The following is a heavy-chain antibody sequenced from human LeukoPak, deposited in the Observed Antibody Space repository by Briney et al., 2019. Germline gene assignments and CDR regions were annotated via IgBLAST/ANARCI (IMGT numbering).Heavy chain of an antibody. D-gene: IGHD6-19*01. Sequence: GGSLRLSCAASGFTFDDYAMHWVRQAPGKGLEWVSGISWNSGSIGYADSVEGRFTISRDNAKNSLYLQMNSLRAEDTALYYCAKDKAPAVAGTFDYWGQRTLVTVSS. CDR3: AKDKAPAVAGTFDY. J-gene: IGHJ4*02. V-gene: IGHV3-9*01. CDR2: ISWNSGSI. CDR1: GFTFDDYA.